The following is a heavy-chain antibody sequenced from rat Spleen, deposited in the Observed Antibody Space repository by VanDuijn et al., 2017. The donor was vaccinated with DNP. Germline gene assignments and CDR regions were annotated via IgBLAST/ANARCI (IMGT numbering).Heavy chain of an antibody. D-gene: IGHD5-1*01. J-gene: IGHJ4*01. CDR3: ARVQLGYYALDA. CDR2: ISHDGGGT. V-gene: IGHV5S11*01. Sequence: EVQLVESGGGLVQPGGSLKLSCAASGFTFSNYYMAWVRQAPTTGLEWVASISHDGGGTFYGDSVKGRFTISRDNANHTLYLQMDSLRSEETATYYCARVQLGYYALDAWGQGTSVTVSS. CDR1: GFTFSNYY.